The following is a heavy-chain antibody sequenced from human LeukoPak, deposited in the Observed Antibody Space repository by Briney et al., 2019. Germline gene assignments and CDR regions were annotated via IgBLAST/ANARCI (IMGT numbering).Heavy chain of an antibody. CDR1: GFTFSTYA. J-gene: IGHJ4*02. CDR2: INGIGGST. V-gene: IGHV3-23*01. D-gene: IGHD5-18*01. CDR3: TTTQPWAVY. Sequence: GGSLRLSCAASGFTFSTYAMSWVRQAPGKGLEWVSAINGIGGSTYYADSVKGRFTISRDDSKNTLYLRMNSLRAEDTAVYYCTTTQPWAVYWGQGTLVTVSS.